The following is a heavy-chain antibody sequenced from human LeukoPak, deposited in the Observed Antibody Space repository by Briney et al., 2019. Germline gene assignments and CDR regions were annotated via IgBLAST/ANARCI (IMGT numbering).Heavy chain of an antibody. D-gene: IGHD1-26*01. CDR1: GFTFSSYG. Sequence: GGSLRLSCAASGFTFSSYGMHWVRQAPGKGLEWVAFIRYDGSNKSYADSVKGLFTISRDNSKNTLYLQMNSLRAEDTAVYYCAKDQSGTYYTFDYWGQGTLVTVSS. V-gene: IGHV3-30*02. J-gene: IGHJ4*02. CDR2: IRYDGSNK. CDR3: AKDQSGTYYTFDY.